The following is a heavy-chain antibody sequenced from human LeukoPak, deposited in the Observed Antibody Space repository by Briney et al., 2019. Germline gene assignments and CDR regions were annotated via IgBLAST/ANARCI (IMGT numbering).Heavy chain of an antibody. CDR2: IKSKTDGGTT. CDR3: AKGGSYSYDYVWGSYPNFDY. V-gene: IGHV3-15*01. J-gene: IGHJ4*02. D-gene: IGHD3-16*02. CDR1: GFTFSNAW. Sequence: GGSLRLSCAASGFTFSNAWMSWVRQAPGKGLEWVGRIKSKTDGGTTDYAAPVKGRFTISRDDSKNTLYLQMNSLKTEDTAVYYCAKGGSYSYDYVWGSYPNFDYWGQGTLVTVSS.